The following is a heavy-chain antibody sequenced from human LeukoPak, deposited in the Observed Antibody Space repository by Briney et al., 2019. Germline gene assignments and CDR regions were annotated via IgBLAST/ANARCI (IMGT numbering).Heavy chain of an antibody. CDR1: GDSISHYY. CDR2: IYYGGST. J-gene: IGHJ2*01. V-gene: IGHV4-59*01. Sequence: PSETLSLTCTVSGDSISHYYWSWIRQPPGKGLEWIGYIYYGGSTNYNPSLKSRVTISVDTSKNQFSLKVSSVTAADTAVYYCARNIATRGWYFDLWGRGTLVTVSS. D-gene: IGHD6-6*01. CDR3: ARNIATRGWYFDL.